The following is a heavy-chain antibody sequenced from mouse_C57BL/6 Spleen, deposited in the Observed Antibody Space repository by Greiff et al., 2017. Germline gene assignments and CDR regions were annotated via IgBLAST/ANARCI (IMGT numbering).Heavy chain of an antibody. V-gene: IGHV1-50*01. J-gene: IGHJ1*03. CDR3: ARGDYSSSPGYFDV. CDR1: GYTFTSYW. D-gene: IGHD1-1*01. CDR2: IDPSDSFT. Sequence: QVQLQQPGAELVKPGASVKLSCKASGYTFTSYWMQWVKQRPGQGLEWIGEIDPSDSFTNYNQKFKGKATVTVDTSSSTAYMQLSSLTSEDSAVYYCARGDYSSSPGYFDVWGTGTTVTVSS.